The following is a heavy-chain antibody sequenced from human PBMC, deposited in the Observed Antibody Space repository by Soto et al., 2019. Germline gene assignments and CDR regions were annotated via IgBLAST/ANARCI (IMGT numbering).Heavy chain of an antibody. CDR3: AKASSGYYFGYFQH. V-gene: IGHV3-43*01. CDR1: GFTFDDYT. D-gene: IGHD3-22*01. J-gene: IGHJ1*01. CDR2: ISWDGGST. Sequence: SLRLSCAASGFTFDDYTMHWVRQAPGKGLEWVSLISWDGGSTYYADSVKGRFTISRDNSKNSLYLQMNSLRTEDTALYYCAKASSGYYFGYFQHWGQGTLVTVSS.